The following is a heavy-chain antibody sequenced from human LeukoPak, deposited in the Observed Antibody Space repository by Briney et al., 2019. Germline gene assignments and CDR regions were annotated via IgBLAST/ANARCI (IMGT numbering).Heavy chain of an antibody. Sequence: SETLSLTCTVSGGSISSYYWSWLRHPPGKGLEWIGYINYSGSTNYNPSLKRRVTISVDTSKNQFSLKLSSVTAADTAVYYCARGESKRYSGYDYYVMDVWGQGTTVTVSS. CDR1: GGSISSYY. CDR2: INYSGST. CDR3: ARGESKRYSGYDYYVMDV. J-gene: IGHJ6*02. V-gene: IGHV4-59*01. D-gene: IGHD5-12*01.